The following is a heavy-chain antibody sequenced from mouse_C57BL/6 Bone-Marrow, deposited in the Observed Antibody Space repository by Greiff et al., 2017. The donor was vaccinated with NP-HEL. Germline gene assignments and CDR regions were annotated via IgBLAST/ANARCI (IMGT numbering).Heavy chain of an antibody. D-gene: IGHD2-4*01. J-gene: IGHJ4*01. Sequence: QVQLKESGAELARPGASVKLSCKASGYTFTSYGISWVKQRTGQGLEWIGEIYPRSGNTYYNEKFKGKATLTADKSSSTAYMELRSLTSEDSAVYFCARLYYDYHYYAMDYWGQGTSVTVSS. CDR3: ARLYYDYHYYAMDY. CDR1: GYTFTSYG. V-gene: IGHV1-81*01. CDR2: IYPRSGNT.